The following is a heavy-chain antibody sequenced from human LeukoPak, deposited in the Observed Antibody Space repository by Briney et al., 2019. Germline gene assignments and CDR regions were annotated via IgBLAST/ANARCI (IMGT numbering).Heavy chain of an antibody. J-gene: IGHJ4*02. D-gene: IGHD1-1*01. CDR1: GFTFSSYG. Sequence: GGSLRLSCAASGFTFSSYGMHWVRQAPGKGLEWVAIIWYDGSNKYYADSVKGRFTISRDNFKNTLYLQMNSLRVEDTAVYYCAREGNGLDYWGQGTLVTVSS. CDR2: IWYDGSNK. V-gene: IGHV3-33*01. CDR3: AREGNGLDY.